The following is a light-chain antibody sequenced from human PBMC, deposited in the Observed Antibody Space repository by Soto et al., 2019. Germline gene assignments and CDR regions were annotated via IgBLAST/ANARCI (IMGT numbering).Light chain of an antibody. CDR3: QQYHSYSET. J-gene: IGKJ1*01. CDR1: QSISNW. V-gene: IGKV1-5*01. CDR2: DAS. Sequence: DIQMNQSPSTRSASRIGVVIVAFRASQSISNWLAWYQQKPGKVPNLLIYDASNMESGVPSRFSGSGSGTEFTLTISSLQPDDFATYYCQQYHSYSETFGQGTKVDIK.